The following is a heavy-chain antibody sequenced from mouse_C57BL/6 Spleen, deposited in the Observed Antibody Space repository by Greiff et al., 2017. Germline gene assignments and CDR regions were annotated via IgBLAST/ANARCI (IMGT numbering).Heavy chain of an antibody. CDR2: ISSGSSTI. CDR3: ARSLYGSRFAY. D-gene: IGHD1-1*01. CDR1: GFTFSDYG. J-gene: IGHJ3*01. V-gene: IGHV5-17*01. Sequence: EVKLMESGGGLVKPGGSLKLSCAASGFTFSDYGMHWVRQAPEKGLEWGAYISSGSSTIYYADTVKGRFAISRDNAKNTLFLQMTSLRSEDTAMYYCARSLYGSRFAYWGQGTLVTVSA.